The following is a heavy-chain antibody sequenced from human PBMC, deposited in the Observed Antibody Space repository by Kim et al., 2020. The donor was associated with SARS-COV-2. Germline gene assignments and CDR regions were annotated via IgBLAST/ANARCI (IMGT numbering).Heavy chain of an antibody. D-gene: IGHD5-12*01. V-gene: IGHV4-34*01. CDR1: GGSFSGYY. J-gene: IGHJ6*02. Sequence: SETLSLTCAVYGGSFSGYYWSWIRQPPGKGLEWIGEINHSGSTNYNPSLKSRVTISVDTSKNQFSLKLSSVTAADTAVYYCARGRSGWLQSSWYYYGMDVWGQGTTVTVSS. CDR2: INHSGST. CDR3: ARGRSGWLQSSWYYYGMDV.